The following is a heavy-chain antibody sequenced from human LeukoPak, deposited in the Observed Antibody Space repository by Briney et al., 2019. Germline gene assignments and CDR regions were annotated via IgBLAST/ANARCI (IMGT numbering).Heavy chain of an antibody. CDR2: ISWNSGSI. Sequence: GGSLRLSCAASGFTLDDYAMHWVRQAPGKGLEWVSGISWNSGSIGYADSVKGRFTISRDNAKSYLYLQMNSLRAEDTAVYYCAKGPVVTFDIWGQGTMVTVSS. J-gene: IGHJ3*02. CDR3: AKGPVVTFDI. V-gene: IGHV3-9*01. D-gene: IGHD2-15*01. CDR1: GFTLDDYA.